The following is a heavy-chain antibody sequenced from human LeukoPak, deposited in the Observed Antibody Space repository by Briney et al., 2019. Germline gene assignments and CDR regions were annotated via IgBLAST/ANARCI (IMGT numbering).Heavy chain of an antibody. CDR3: ARVVWNLYRASGMDV. CDR1: GVTLSSNY. D-gene: IGHD1-1*01. Sequence: GGSLRLSCAASGVTLSSNYMSWVRQAPGKGLGWGSVIYSGGSTYYADSVKGRFTISRDNSKNTLYLQMNSLRAEDTAVYYCARVVWNLYRASGMDVWGQGTTVTVSS. J-gene: IGHJ6*02. CDR2: IYSGGST. V-gene: IGHV3-53*01.